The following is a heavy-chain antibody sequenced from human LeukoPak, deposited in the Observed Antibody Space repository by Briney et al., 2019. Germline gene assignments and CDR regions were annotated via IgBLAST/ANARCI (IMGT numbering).Heavy chain of an antibody. Sequence: SETLSLTCTVSGGSISSYYWSWIRQPPGKGLEWIGYIYYSGSTNYNPSLKSRVTISVDTSKNQFSLKLSSVTAADTAVYYCAREGQVGGFRELWGSYFDYWGQGTLVTVSS. D-gene: IGHD3-10*01. J-gene: IGHJ4*02. CDR2: IYYSGST. CDR3: AREGQVGGFRELWGSYFDY. V-gene: IGHV4-59*01. CDR1: GGSISSYY.